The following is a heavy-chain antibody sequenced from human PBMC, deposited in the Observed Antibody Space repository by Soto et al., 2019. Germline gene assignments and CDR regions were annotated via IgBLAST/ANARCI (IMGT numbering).Heavy chain of an antibody. CDR3: ARDSPFTIKTFDY. Sequence: QVPLQQSGPGLVKPSQTLSLTCAISGDSVSSNRAAWNWLRQSPSRGLEWRGRTYYRSKWYKDYAVSVKSRITISPDTSKNQFSLKLNSVTPEDTAVYYCARDSPFTIKTFDYWGQGTLVTVSS. V-gene: IGHV6-1*01. CDR2: TYYRSKWYK. D-gene: IGHD3-3*01. CDR1: GDSVSSNRAA. J-gene: IGHJ4*02.